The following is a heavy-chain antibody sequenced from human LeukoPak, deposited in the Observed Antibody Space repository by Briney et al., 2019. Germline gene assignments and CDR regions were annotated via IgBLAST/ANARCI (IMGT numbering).Heavy chain of an antibody. J-gene: IGHJ4*02. CDR2: ISSSGTTI. CDR3: ARKYCSTTSCLFDN. Sequence: GGSLRLSCAASGFTFSSYDMNWVRQAPGKGLQWVSDISSSGTTIYYADSVKGRFTISRDNVKNSLYLQMNSLRAEDTAVYYCARKYCSTTSCLFDNWGQGTLVTVSS. D-gene: IGHD2-2*01. V-gene: IGHV3-48*03. CDR1: GFTFSSYD.